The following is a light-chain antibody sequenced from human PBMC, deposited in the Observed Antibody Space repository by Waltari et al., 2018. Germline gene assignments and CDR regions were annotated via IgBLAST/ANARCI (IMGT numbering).Light chain of an antibody. Sequence: AIQMTQSPSSLSASVGDRVTITCRASQGIRKDLNWYQQKPGKAPKHLLYAASILESGVPSRFSGSGSGTDFTLTISSLQPEDFATYYCLQENNYPQTFGQGTKVEIK. CDR2: AAS. V-gene: IGKV1-6*01. J-gene: IGKJ1*01. CDR3: LQENNYPQT. CDR1: QGIRKD.